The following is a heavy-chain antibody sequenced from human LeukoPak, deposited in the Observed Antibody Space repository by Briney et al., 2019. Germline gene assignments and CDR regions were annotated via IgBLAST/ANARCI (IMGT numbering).Heavy chain of an antibody. J-gene: IGHJ4*02. CDR3: AKASSGWSSFCFAY. Sequence: GRSLRLSCAASGFTFSSYGMHWVRQAPGKGLEWVAVISYDGSNKYYADSVKGRFTISRDNSKNTLYLQMNSLRAEDTAVYYCAKASSGWSSFCFAYWGQGTLVTVSS. CDR2: ISYDGSNK. V-gene: IGHV3-30*18. D-gene: IGHD6-19*01. CDR1: GFTFSSYG.